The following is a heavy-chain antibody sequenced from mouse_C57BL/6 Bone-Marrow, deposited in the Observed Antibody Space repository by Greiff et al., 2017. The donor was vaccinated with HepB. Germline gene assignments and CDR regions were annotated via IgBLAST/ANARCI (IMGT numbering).Heavy chain of an antibody. D-gene: IGHD2-3*01. J-gene: IGHJ2*01. V-gene: IGHV6-6*01. Sequence: EVMLVESGGGLVQPGGSMKLSCAASGFTFSDAWMDWVRQSPEKGLEWVAEIRNKANNHATYYAESVKGRFTISRDDSKSSVYLQMNSLRAEDTGIYYCTAMVTTPGLYYFDYWGQGTTLTVSS. CDR3: TAMVTTPGLYYFDY. CDR2: IRNKANNHAT. CDR1: GFTFSDAW.